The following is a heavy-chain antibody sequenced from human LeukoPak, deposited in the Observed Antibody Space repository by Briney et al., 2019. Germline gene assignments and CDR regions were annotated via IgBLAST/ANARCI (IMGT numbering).Heavy chain of an antibody. CDR2: IYYSGST. V-gene: IGHV4-61*01. D-gene: IGHD4-17*01. CDR3: ARDKDYGLDAFDI. J-gene: IGHJ3*02. Sequence: PSETLSLTCTVSGGSISSSSYYWGWIRQPPGKGLEWIGYIYYSGSTNYNPSLKSRVTISVDTSKNQFSLKLSSVTAADTAVYYCARDKDYGLDAFDIWGQGTMVTVSS. CDR1: GGSISSSSYY.